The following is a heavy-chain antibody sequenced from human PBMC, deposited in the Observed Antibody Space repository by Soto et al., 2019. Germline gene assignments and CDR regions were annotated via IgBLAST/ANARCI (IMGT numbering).Heavy chain of an antibody. J-gene: IGHJ4*02. V-gene: IGHV1-18*01. Sequence: QVQLVQSGAEVKNPGASVKASCKASGYTFTNYAISWVRQAPGQGLEWMGWIRAYNGNTSHAQKLQGRVTMTTDTSTSTAYMELRSLRSDDTAVYYCARGYCSGGSCYYFDSWGQGTLVTVSS. D-gene: IGHD2-15*01. CDR2: IRAYNGNT. CDR3: ARGYCSGGSCYYFDS. CDR1: GYTFTNYA.